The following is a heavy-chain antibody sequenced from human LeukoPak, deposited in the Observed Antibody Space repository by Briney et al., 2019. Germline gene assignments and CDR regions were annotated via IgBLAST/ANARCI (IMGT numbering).Heavy chain of an antibody. CDR2: INSDGSTT. J-gene: IGHJ4*02. V-gene: IGHV3-74*01. Sequence: GGSLRLSCAAPGFTFGSYWMHWVRQAPGKGPVWVSRINSDGSTTSYADSVKGRFTISRDNAKNTLYLQMNSLRVEDMAVYYCASTNRLDYWSQGTLVTVSA. CDR1: GFTFGSYW. CDR3: ASTNRLDY. D-gene: IGHD2/OR15-2a*01.